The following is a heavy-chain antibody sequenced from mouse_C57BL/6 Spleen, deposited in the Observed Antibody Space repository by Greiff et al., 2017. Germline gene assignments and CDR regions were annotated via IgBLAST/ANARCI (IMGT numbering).Heavy chain of an antibody. Sequence: VQLKQPGGGLVKPGGSLKLSCAASGFTFSDYGMHWVRQAPEKGLEWVAYISSGSSTIYYADTVKGRFTISRDNDKNTLFLQMTSLRSEDTAMYYCAESSYYYGSSYDYYAMDYWGQGTSVTGSS. CDR1: GFTFSDYG. V-gene: IGHV5-17*01. CDR3: AESSYYYGSSYDYYAMDY. CDR2: ISSGSSTI. J-gene: IGHJ4*01. D-gene: IGHD1-1*01.